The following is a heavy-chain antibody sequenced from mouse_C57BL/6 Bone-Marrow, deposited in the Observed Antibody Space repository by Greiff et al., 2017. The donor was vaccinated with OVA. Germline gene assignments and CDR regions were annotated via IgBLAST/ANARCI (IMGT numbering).Heavy chain of an antibody. V-gene: IGHV5-2*01. CDR1: EYEFPSHD. D-gene: IGHD4-1*01. J-gene: IGHJ1*03. CDR3: ARGGDWGYFDV. Sequence: EVKLMESGGGLVQPGESLKLSCESNEYEFPSHDLSWVRKTPEKRLELVAAINSDGGSTYYPDTMERRFIISRDNTKKTLYLQMSSLRSEDTALYYCARGGDWGYFDVWGTGTTVTVSS. CDR2: INSDGGST.